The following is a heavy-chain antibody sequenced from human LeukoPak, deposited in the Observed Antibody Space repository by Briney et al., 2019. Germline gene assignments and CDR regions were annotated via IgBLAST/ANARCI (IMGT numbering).Heavy chain of an antibody. CDR1: GLTFSSYA. Sequence: GGSLRLSCAASGLTFSSYAMHWVRQAPGKGLEWVAVISYDGSNKYYADSVKGRFTISRDNSKNTLYLQMNSLRAEDTAVYYCARDPYSSSWYPVDWSQGTLVTVSS. CDR2: ISYDGSNK. CDR3: ARDPYSSSWYPVD. V-gene: IGHV3-30*04. D-gene: IGHD6-13*01. J-gene: IGHJ4*02.